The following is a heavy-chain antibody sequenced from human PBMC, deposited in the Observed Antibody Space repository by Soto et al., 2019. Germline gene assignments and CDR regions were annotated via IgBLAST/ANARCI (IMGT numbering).Heavy chain of an antibody. Sequence: QVQLVESGGGVVQPGRSLRLSCAASGFTFSSYGMHWVRQAPGKGLEWVAVISYDGSNKYYADSVKGRFTISRDNSKNTLYLQMNSLITEDTAVYYSAKDDYGDSSVVYWCQGTLVTVSS. CDR3: AKDDYGDSSVVY. D-gene: IGHD4-17*01. J-gene: IGHJ4*02. V-gene: IGHV3-30*18. CDR2: ISYDGSNK. CDR1: GFTFSSYG.